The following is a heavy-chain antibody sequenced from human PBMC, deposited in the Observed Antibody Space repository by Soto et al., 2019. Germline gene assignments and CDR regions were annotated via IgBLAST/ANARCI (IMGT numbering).Heavy chain of an antibody. CDR3: ARVMGMAAHYYYYGMDV. J-gene: IGHJ6*02. CDR1: GGSISSYY. CDR2: IYTSGST. V-gene: IGHV4-4*07. Sequence: NPSETLSLTCTVSGGSISSYYWSWIRQPAGKGLEWIGRIYTSGSTNYNPSLKSRVTMSVDTSKNQFSLKLSSVTAADTAVYYCARVMGMAAHYYYYGMDVWGQGTTVTVS. D-gene: IGHD2-15*01.